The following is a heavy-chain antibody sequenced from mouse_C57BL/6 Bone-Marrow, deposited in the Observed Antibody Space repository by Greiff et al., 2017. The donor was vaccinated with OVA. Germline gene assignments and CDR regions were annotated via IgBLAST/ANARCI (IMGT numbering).Heavy chain of an antibody. J-gene: IGHJ1*03. Sequence: VKLVESGPGLVQPSQSLSITCTVSGFSLTSYGVHWVRQSPGKGLEWLGVIWSGGSTDYNAAFISRLSISKDNSKSQVFFKMNSLQADDTAIYYCYSNYWYFDVWGTGTTVTVSS. CDR1: GFSLTSYG. CDR2: IWSGGST. V-gene: IGHV2-2*01. CDR3: YSNYWYFDV. D-gene: IGHD2-5*01.